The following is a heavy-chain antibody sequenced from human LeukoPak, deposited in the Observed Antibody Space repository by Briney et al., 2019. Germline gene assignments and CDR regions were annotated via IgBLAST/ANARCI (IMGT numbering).Heavy chain of an antibody. Sequence: TSVKVSCKASRFTFSSPTVQWVRQARGQRLEWIGWIVVGSGYANYAQKFQERVTFTGDMSTGTVYMELSSLRSEDTAVYYCAVARGLTDPLDFWGQGTLVTVSS. V-gene: IGHV1-58*01. CDR3: AVARGLTDPLDF. CDR1: RFTFSSPT. D-gene: IGHD3-10*01. J-gene: IGHJ4*02. CDR2: IVVGSGYA.